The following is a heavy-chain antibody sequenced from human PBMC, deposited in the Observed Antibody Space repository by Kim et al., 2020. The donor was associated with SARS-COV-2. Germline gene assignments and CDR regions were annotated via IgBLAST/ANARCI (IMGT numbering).Heavy chain of an antibody. CDR3: AREQFSSSWFNGWFDP. Sequence: PPLKSRVTISVDTPKNQFSLKLSSVTAADTAVYYCAREQFSSSWFNGWFDPWGQGTLVTVSS. D-gene: IGHD6-13*01. V-gene: IGHV4-59*01. J-gene: IGHJ5*02.